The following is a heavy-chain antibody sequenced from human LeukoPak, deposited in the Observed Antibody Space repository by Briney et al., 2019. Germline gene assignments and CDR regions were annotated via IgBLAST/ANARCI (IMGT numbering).Heavy chain of an antibody. CDR1: GFTFSSYA. V-gene: IGHV3-23*01. D-gene: IGHD6-13*01. CDR3: AKDCIAAVGTFDY. Sequence: PGGSLRLSCAASGFTFSSYAMSWVRQAPGKGLEWVSAISGSGGSTYYADSVKGRFTISRDNSTNTLYLQMNSLRAEDTAVYYCAKDCIAAVGTFDYWGQGTLVTVSS. CDR2: ISGSGGST. J-gene: IGHJ4*02.